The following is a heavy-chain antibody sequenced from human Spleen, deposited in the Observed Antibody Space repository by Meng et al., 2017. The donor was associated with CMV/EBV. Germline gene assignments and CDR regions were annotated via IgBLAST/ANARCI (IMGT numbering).Heavy chain of an antibody. CDR3: ARHEQWPYRPFDY. J-gene: IGHJ4*02. D-gene: IGHD6-19*01. V-gene: IGHV4-39*01. CDR1: GGSISSSSYH. CDR2: IYYSGNT. Sequence: SETLSLTCTVSGGSISSSSYHWGWIRQPPGKGLEWIGSIYYSGNTYYNPSLKSRVTISVDTSKNQFSLKLSSVTAADTAAYYCARHEQWPYRPFDYWGQGTLVTVSS.